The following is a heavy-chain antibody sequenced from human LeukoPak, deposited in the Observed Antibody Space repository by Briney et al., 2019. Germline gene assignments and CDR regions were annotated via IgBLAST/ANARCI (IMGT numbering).Heavy chain of an antibody. CDR3: ARGYSSSWGVGYYFDY. CDR2: INWNGGST. V-gene: IGHV3-20*04. CDR1: GFTFDDYG. J-gene: IGHJ4*02. D-gene: IGHD6-6*01. Sequence: GGSLRLSCAASGFTFDDYGMSWVRQAPGKGLEWVSGINWNGGSTGYADSVKGRFTISRDNAKNSLYLQMNSLRAEDTALYYCARGYSSSWGVGYYFDYWGQGTLVTVSS.